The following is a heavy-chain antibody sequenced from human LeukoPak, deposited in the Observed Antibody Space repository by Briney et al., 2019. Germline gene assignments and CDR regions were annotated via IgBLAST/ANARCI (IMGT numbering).Heavy chain of an antibody. D-gene: IGHD3-3*02. J-gene: IGHJ4*02. CDR3: AALARDY. CDR2: IHNDGST. V-gene: IGHV3-53*01. CDR1: GFIVSSNY. Sequence: PGGSLRLSCAASGFIVSSNYMTWVRQAPGEGLEWVSVIHNDGSTYYTDSVKGRFTISRDNSKNTLYLQMNCLRVEDTAVYYCAALARDYWGQGTLVTVSS.